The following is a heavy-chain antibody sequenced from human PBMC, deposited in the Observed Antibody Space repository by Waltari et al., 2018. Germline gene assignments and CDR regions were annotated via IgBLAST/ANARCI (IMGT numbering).Heavy chain of an antibody. CDR3: ARGGAGSIVVLEPAAGFHPFDI. CDR2: LTPIFGTT. J-gene: IGHJ3*02. Sequence: QVQLVQSGAEVKKPGSSVKVSCKASGGTFSSNVISWVRQAPGQGLEWMGRLTPIFGTTNYAQKFQGRVTITADESTSTAYMELSSLRSDDSAVYYCARGGAGSIVVLEPAAGFHPFDIWGQGTLVTVSS. CDR1: GGTFSSNV. V-gene: IGHV1-69*18. D-gene: IGHD2-2*01.